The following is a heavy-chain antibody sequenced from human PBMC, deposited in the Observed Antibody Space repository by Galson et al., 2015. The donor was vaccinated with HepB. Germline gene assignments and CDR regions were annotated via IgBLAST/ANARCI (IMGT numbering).Heavy chain of an antibody. CDR1: GFTFSNYW. CDR2: IAEDGSDK. J-gene: IGHJ4*02. D-gene: IGHD5-18*01. V-gene: IGHV3-7*01. CDR3: ARHKVNTAAREY. Sequence: SLRLSCAASGFTFSNYWMSWVRQAPGKGLEWVANIAEDGSDKYYVDSVKGRFSISRDNGKSSLFLQMNSLRAEETAVYYCARHKVNTAAREYWGQGTLVTVSS.